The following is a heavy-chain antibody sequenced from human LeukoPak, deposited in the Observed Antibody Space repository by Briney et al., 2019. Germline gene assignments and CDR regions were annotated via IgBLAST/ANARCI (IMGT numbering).Heavy chain of an antibody. CDR1: GFTFSTYG. V-gene: IGHV3-48*01. CDR2: ISGVGDVI. J-gene: IGHJ4*02. D-gene: IGHD3-22*01. CDR3: ARDEDTSGHSYRGLFDL. Sequence: QTGGSLRLSCAASGFTFSTYGMNWVRQAPGKGLEWVSYISGVGDVIYYADSVKGRFTISRDNAKDSLYLQTNILRAEDTAVYYCARDEDTSGHSYRGLFDLWGQGTLVTVSS.